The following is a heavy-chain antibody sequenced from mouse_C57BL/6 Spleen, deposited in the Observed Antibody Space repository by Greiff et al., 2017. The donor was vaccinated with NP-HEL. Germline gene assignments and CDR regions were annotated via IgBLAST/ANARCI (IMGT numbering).Heavy chain of an antibody. V-gene: IGHV7-3*01. CDR2: IRNKANGYTT. CDR1: GFTFTDYY. Sequence: EVKVVESGGGLVQPGGSLSLSCAASGFTFTDYYMSWVRQPPGKALEWLGFIRNKANGYTTEYSASVKGRFTISRDNSQSILYLQMNALRAEDSATYYCARYLGGVFDYWGQGTTLTVSS. J-gene: IGHJ2*01. CDR3: ARYLGGVFDY.